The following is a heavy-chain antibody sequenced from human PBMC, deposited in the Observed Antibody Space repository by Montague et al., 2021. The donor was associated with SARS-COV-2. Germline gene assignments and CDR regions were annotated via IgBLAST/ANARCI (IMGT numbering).Heavy chain of an antibody. Sequence: SETLSLTCTVSGGSISSSSYYWGWIRQPPGKGLEWIGSIYYSGSTYYNPSLKSRVTISVDTSKNQFSLKLSSVTAADTAVYYCARAIGSMYSSGWYYYYYGMDVRGQGTTVTVSS. J-gene: IGHJ6*02. CDR2: IYYSGST. D-gene: IGHD6-19*01. CDR3: ARAIGSMYSSGWYYYYYGMDV. V-gene: IGHV4-39*07. CDR1: GGSISSSSYY.